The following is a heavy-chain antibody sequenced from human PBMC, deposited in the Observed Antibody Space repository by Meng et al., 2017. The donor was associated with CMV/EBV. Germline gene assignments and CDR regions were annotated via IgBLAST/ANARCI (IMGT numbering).Heavy chain of an antibody. V-gene: IGHV3-21*01. CDR2: ISSSSSYI. CDR3: ATARGYSSSWYAEDYYGMDV. Sequence: GESLKISCAASGFTFSSYSMNWVRQAPGKGLEWVSSISSSSSYIYYADSVKGRFTISRDNAKNSLYLQMNSLRAEDTAVYYCATARGYSSSWYAEDYYGMDVWGQGTTVTVSS. CDR1: GFTFSSYS. D-gene: IGHD6-13*01. J-gene: IGHJ6*02.